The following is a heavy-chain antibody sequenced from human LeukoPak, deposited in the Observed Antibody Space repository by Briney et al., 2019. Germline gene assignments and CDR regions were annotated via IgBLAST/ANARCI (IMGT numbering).Heavy chain of an antibody. V-gene: IGHV1-18*01. CDR3: VRDHCSGGSCPSFDY. Sequence: ASLKVSCKPSGYTFTNYGISWVRQAPGQGLEWMGWIGAYNGDTNYAQKLQGRVTMTTDTSTSTAYMELRGLRSDDTAVYYCVRDHCSGGSCPSFDYWGQGTLVTVSS. CDR1: GYTFTNYG. J-gene: IGHJ4*02. D-gene: IGHD2-15*01. CDR2: IGAYNGDT.